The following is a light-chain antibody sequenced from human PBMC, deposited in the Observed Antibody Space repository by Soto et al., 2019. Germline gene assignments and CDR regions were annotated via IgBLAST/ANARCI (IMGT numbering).Light chain of an antibody. J-gene: IGKJ1*01. CDR3: QQYSIWRT. V-gene: IGKV3-15*01. CDR2: GAF. CDR1: ESVSTN. Sequence: EIAMTQSPATLSLAPGERVTLSCRASESVSTNLAWYQQKAGQAPRLLIYGAFTRATGIPARFSGSGSGTEFTLTIRGLQSEDFAVYYCQQYSIWRTFGQGNKVEIK.